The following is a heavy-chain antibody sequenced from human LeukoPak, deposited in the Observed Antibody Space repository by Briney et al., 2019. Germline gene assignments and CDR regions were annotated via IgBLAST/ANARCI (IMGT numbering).Heavy chain of an antibody. CDR3: ARFGLYSGSYWAFDY. V-gene: IGHV1-18*01. J-gene: IGHJ4*02. D-gene: IGHD1-26*01. CDR2: ISAYNGNT. CDR1: GYTFTSYG. Sequence: ASVNVSCKASGYTFTSYGISWVRQAPGQGLEWMGWISAYNGNTNYAQKLQGRVTMTTDTSTSTAYMELRSLRSDDTAVYDCARFGLYSGSYWAFDYWGQGTLVTVSS.